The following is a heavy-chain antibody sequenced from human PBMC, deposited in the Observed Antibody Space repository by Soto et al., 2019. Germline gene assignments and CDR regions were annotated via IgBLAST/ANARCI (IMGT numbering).Heavy chain of an antibody. D-gene: IGHD5-18*01. J-gene: IGHJ4*02. CDR2: IYHSGST. Sequence: SETLSLTCAVSGGSISSGGYSWSWIRQPPGKGLEWIGYIYHSGSTYYNPSLKSRVTISVDRSKNQFSLKLSSVTAADTAVYYCARDRAMGYHFDYWGQGTLVTVSS. V-gene: IGHV4-30-2*01. CDR1: GGSISSGGYS. CDR3: ARDRAMGYHFDY.